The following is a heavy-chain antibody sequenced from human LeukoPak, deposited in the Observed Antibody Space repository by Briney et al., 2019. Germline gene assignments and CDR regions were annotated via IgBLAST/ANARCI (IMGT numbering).Heavy chain of an antibody. CDR2: IKQDGSEK. CDR1: GFTFSNYW. Sequence: PGGSLRLSCAASGFTFSNYWMSWVRQAPGKGLEWVANIKQDGSEKYYVDSVKGRFTISRDNAKKSLYLQMNDLRAEDTAVYYCARDASNYGEGFGYWGQGTLITVSS. J-gene: IGHJ4*02. D-gene: IGHD5-24*01. CDR3: ARDASNYGEGFGY. V-gene: IGHV3-7*01.